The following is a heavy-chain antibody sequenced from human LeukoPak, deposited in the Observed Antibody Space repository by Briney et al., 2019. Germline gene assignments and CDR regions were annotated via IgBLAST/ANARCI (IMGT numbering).Heavy chain of an antibody. Sequence: ASVKVSCKASGYTFTGYYMHWVRQAPGQGLEWMGRINPNSGGTNYAQKFQGRVTMTRDTSISTAYMELSRLRSDDTAVYYCARDRRCLQLYDYWGQGTLVTVSS. D-gene: IGHD5-24*01. CDR2: INPNSGGT. J-gene: IGHJ4*02. CDR1: GYTFTGYY. CDR3: ARDRRCLQLYDY. V-gene: IGHV1-2*06.